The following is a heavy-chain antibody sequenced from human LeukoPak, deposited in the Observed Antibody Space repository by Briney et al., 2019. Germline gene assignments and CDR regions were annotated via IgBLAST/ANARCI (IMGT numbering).Heavy chain of an antibody. CDR3: ARLATITFDY. CDR1: GFTFSSYA. J-gene: IGHJ4*02. D-gene: IGHD5-12*01. Sequence: PGGSLRLSCAASGFTFSSYAMHWVRQAPGKGLEWVAVISYDGSNKYYADSVKGRFTISRDNSKNTLYLQMNSLRAEDTAVYYCARLATITFDYWGQGTLVTVSS. V-gene: IGHV3-30*04. CDR2: ISYDGSNK.